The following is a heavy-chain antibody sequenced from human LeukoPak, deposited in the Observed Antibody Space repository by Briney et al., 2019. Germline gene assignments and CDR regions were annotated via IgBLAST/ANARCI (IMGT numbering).Heavy chain of an antibody. CDR1: GYTFTSYA. V-gene: IGHV1-3*01. CDR2: INAGNGNT. CDR3: ARGASYGDSFDY. J-gene: IGHJ4*02. Sequence: ASVKVSCKASGYTFTSYAMHWVRQAPGQRLEWMGWINAGNGNTEYLQKIQGRVTITRDTSASTAYMELSSLRSEDTAVYYCARGASYGDSFDYWGQGTLVTVSS. D-gene: IGHD5-18*01.